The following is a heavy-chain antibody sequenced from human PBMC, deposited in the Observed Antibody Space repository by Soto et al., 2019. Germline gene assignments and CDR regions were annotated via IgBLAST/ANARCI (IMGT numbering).Heavy chain of an antibody. J-gene: IGHJ6*02. Sequence: QVQLVQSGAEVKKPGSSVKVSCKASGGTFSSYAISWVRQAPGHGLEWMGGIIPIFGTANYAQKFQGRVTITAYESTSTAYMELSSLRSEDPAVSYCARRPTSALVGSTRSYYGMDVWGQGTPVTVSS. V-gene: IGHV1-69*01. CDR3: ARRPTSALVGSTRSYYGMDV. CDR2: IIPIFGTA. D-gene: IGHD3-16*01. CDR1: GGTFSSYA.